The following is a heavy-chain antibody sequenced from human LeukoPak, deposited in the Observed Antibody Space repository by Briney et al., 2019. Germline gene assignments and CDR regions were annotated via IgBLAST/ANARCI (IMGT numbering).Heavy chain of an antibody. CDR3: AVDSSGWSNYYYYGMDV. D-gene: IGHD6-19*01. V-gene: IGHV4-59*01. J-gene: IGHJ6*02. CDR2: IYYSGST. CDR1: GGSISSYS. Sequence: PSETLSLTCTVSGGSISSYSCSWIRQPPGKGLEWIGYIYYSGSTNYNPSLKSRVTISVDTSKNQFSLKLSSVTAADTAVYYCAVDSSGWSNYYYYGMDVWGQGTTVTVSS.